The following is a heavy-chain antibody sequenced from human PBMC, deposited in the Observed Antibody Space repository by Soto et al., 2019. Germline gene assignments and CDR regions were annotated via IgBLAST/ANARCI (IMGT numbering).Heavy chain of an antibody. CDR2: IWYDGSNK. Sequence: GGSLRLSCAASGFTFSSYGMHWVRQAPGKGLEWVAVIWYDGSNKYYADSVKGRFTISRDNSKNTLYLQMNSLRAEDTAVYYCARDDLTRGGSGCLPDYWGQGTLVTVSS. D-gene: IGHD6-19*01. CDR3: ARDDLTRGGSGCLPDY. V-gene: IGHV3-33*01. J-gene: IGHJ4*02. CDR1: GFTFSSYG.